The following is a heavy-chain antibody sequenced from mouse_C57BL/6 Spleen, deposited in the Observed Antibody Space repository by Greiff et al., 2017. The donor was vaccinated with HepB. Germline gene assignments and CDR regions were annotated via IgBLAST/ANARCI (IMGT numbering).Heavy chain of an antibody. CDR1: GYTFTDYY. V-gene: IGHV1-76*01. CDR3: ARGTAQDTLHFDY. J-gene: IGHJ2*01. Sequence: VHVKQSGAELVRPGASVKLSCKASGYTFTDYYINWVKQRPGQGLEWIARIYPGSGNPYYNEKFKGKATLTAEKSSSTAYMQLSSLKSEDSDVYFCARGTAQDTLHFDYWGQGTTLTVSS. D-gene: IGHD3-2*02. CDR2: IYPGSGNP.